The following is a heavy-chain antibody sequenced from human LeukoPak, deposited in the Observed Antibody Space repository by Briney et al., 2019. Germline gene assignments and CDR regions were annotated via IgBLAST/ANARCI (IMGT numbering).Heavy chain of an antibody. V-gene: IGHV4-4*02. CDR2: IYHSGST. J-gene: IGHJ3*02. CDR1: GGSISSSNW. CDR3: ASTRDIVVVVAARWSAFDI. Sequence: PSETLSLTCAVSGGSISSSNWWSWVRQPPGKGLEWIGEIYHSGSTNYNPSLKSRVTISVDKSKNQFSLKLSSVTAADTAVYYCASTRDIVVVVAARWSAFDIWGQGTMVTVSS. D-gene: IGHD2-15*01.